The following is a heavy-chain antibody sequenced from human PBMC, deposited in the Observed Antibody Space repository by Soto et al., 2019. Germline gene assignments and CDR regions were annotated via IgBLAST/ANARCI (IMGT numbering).Heavy chain of an antibody. Sequence: SGPTLVNPPQTLTLTCTFSGFSLSTSGVGVGWIRQPPGKALEWLALIYWNDDKRYSPSLKSRLTITKDTSKNQVVLTMTNMDPVDTATYYCAHSLRYFDWSPPSWFDPWGQGTLVTVSS. D-gene: IGHD3-9*01. V-gene: IGHV2-5*01. CDR3: AHSLRYFDWSPPSWFDP. CDR1: GFSLSTSGVG. J-gene: IGHJ5*02. CDR2: IYWNDDK.